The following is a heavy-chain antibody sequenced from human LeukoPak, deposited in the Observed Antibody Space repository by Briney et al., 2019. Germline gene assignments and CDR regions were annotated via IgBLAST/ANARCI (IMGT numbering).Heavy chain of an antibody. CDR2: IYSGGST. Sequence: GGSLRLSCAASGFTFDDYGMSWVRQAPGKGLEWVSVIYSGGSTYYADSVKGRFTISRDNSKNTLYLQMNSLRAEDTAVYYCARDPYDSSGYYSGFDYWGQGTLVTVSS. V-gene: IGHV3-66*01. CDR3: ARDPYDSSGYYSGFDY. CDR1: GFTFDDYG. J-gene: IGHJ4*02. D-gene: IGHD3-22*01.